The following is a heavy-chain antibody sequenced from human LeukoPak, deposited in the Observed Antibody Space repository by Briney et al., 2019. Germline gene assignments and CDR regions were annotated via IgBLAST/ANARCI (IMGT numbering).Heavy chain of an antibody. CDR3: AKDPVGATGVDY. CDR1: GFTFSSYA. V-gene: IGHV3-23*01. Sequence: GGSLRLCCAASGFTFSSYAMSWVRQAPGKGLEWVSAISGSGGSTYYADSVKGRFTISRDNSKNTLYLQMNSLRAEDTAVYYCAKDPVGATGVDYWGQGTLVTVSS. CDR2: ISGSGGST. D-gene: IGHD1-26*01. J-gene: IGHJ4*02.